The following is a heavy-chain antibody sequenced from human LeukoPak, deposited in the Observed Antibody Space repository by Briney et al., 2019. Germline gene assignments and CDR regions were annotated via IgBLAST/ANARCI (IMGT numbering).Heavy chain of an antibody. Sequence: GGSLRLSCAASGFTFSSYWMHWVRQAPGKGLVWVSRINSDGSSTSYADSVKGRFTISRDNSKNTLYLQMNSLRAEDTAVYYCAKAAWLEGYLDYWGQGTLVTVSS. CDR1: GFTFSSYW. CDR3: AKAAWLEGYLDY. J-gene: IGHJ4*02. D-gene: IGHD3-22*01. CDR2: INSDGSST. V-gene: IGHV3-74*01.